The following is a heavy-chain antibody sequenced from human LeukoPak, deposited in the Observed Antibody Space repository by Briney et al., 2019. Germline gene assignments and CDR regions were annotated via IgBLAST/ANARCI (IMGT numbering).Heavy chain of an antibody. CDR3: ARVGTFNVDTAMVKPLDY. CDR1: GFTFSSYS. CDR2: ISSSSSYI. J-gene: IGHJ4*02. Sequence: PGGSLRLSCAASGFTFSSYSMNWVRQAPGKGLEWVSSISSSSSYIYYADSVKGRFTISRDNAKNSLYLQMNSLRAEDTAVYYCARVGTFNVDTAMVKPLDYWGQGTLVTVSS. V-gene: IGHV3-21*01. D-gene: IGHD5-18*01.